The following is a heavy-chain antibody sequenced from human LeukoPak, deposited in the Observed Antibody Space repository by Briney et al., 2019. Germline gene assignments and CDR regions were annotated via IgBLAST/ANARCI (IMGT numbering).Heavy chain of an antibody. CDR3: ARAMSDDILTVDY. J-gene: IGHJ4*02. D-gene: IGHD3-9*01. CDR1: GFTFSSYW. V-gene: IGHV3-74*01. Sequence: PGGSLRLSCTASGFTFSSYWMHWVRQAPGKGLVWVSRINSDGGSTSYADSVKGRFTISRDNAKNSLYLQMNSLRAEDTAVYYCARAMSDDILTVDYWGQGTLVTVSS. CDR2: INSDGGST.